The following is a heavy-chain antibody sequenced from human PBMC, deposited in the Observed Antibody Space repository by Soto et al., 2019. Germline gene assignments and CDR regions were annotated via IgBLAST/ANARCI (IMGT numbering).Heavy chain of an antibody. CDR1: GYTFTNFG. D-gene: IGHD1-26*01. CDR3: ARARMFSGAHHDY. CDR2: ITPYNGNA. J-gene: IGHJ4*02. V-gene: IGHV1-18*04. Sequence: QVHLVQSGAVVENPGASVKFSCKASGYTFTNFGINWVRQAPGQGLEWMGWITPYNGNANYPQKHQDRLTITTDTSTNTAYLELRSLRSDDTAVYFCARARMFSGAHHDYWGQGTRVTVSS.